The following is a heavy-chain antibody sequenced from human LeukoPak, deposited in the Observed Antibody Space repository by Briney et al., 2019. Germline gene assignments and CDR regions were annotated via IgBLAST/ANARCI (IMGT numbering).Heavy chain of an antibody. CDR3: ARDPKYCSSTSCVSDGMDV. CDR1: GFTFSSYS. CDR2: ISSSSSYI. V-gene: IGHV3-21*01. Sequence: GGSLRLSCAASGFTFSSYSMNWVRQAPGKGLEWVSSISSSSSYIYYADSVKGRFTISRDNAKNSLYLQMNSLRAEDTAVYYCARDPKYCSSTSCVSDGMDVWGQGTTATVSS. J-gene: IGHJ6*02. D-gene: IGHD2-2*01.